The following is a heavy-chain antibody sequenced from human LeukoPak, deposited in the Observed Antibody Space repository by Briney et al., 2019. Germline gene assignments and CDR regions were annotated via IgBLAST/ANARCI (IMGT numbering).Heavy chain of an antibody. CDR1: GFTFSSYW. CDR3: AREGGGHSSSWYSNFDY. D-gene: IGHD6-13*01. J-gene: IGHJ4*02. CDR2: IKQDGSEK. Sequence: GGSLRLSCAASGFTFSSYWMSWVRQAPGKGPEWVANIKQDGSEKYYVDSVKGRFTISRDNAKNSLYLQMNSLRAEDTAVYYCAREGGGHSSSWYSNFDYWGQGTLVTVSS. V-gene: IGHV3-7*01.